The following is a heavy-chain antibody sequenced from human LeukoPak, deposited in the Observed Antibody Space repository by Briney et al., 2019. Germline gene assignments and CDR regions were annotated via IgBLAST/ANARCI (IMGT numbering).Heavy chain of an antibody. J-gene: IGHJ3*02. CDR1: GYTFTGYY. V-gene: IGHV1-2*02. CDR3: ARVDTAMARGAFDI. Sequence: ASVKVSCKASGYTFTGYYMHWVRQAPGQGLEWMGWINPNSGGTNYAQKFQGRVTMTRDTSISTAYMELSRLRSDDTAVYYCARVDTAMARGAFDIWGQGTMVTVSS. CDR2: INPNSGGT. D-gene: IGHD5-18*01.